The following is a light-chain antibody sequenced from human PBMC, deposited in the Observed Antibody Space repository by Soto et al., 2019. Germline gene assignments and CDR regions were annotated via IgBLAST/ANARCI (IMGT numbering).Light chain of an antibody. CDR1: QSLLHRNGYNY. V-gene: IGKV2-28*01. CDR2: LGS. CDR3: MQALDTPLP. J-gene: IGKJ4*01. Sequence: DVVMTQSPLSLPVTPGEPASISCRSSQSLLHRNGYNYLAWYLQKPGQSPQLLIYLGSNRTSGVPDRFSGCRSGTDVTLKMSRVEAEDVGVYSCMQALDTPLPFGGGNKREIK.